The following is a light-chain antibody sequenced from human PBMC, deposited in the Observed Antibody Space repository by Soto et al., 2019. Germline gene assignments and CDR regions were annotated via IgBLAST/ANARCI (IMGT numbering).Light chain of an antibody. CDR2: DAS. CDR1: QTIGTY. V-gene: IGKV1-39*01. J-gene: IGKJ1*01. CDR3: QQSYNTPLT. Sequence: IEVTQSPSSPAASLGDRVTITCRASQTIGTYVNWYRQKSGAAPELLIYDASTLQSGVPSRFRGGASGTDFTLTISSLQLDDFATYYCQQSYNTPLTFGQGTK.